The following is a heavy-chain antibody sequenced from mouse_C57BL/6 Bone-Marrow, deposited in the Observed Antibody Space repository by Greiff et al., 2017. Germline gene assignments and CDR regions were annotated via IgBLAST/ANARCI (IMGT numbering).Heavy chain of an antibody. Sequence: VKLQQPGAELVKPGASVKLSFKASGYTFTSYWMHWVKQRPGQGLEWIGMIHPNSGSTNYNEKFKSKATLTVDKSSSTAYMQLSSLTSEDSAVYYCARSLYYYGSSYWYFDVWGTGTTVTVSS. D-gene: IGHD1-1*01. CDR3: ARSLYYYGSSYWYFDV. V-gene: IGHV1-64*01. CDR1: GYTFTSYW. CDR2: IHPNSGST. J-gene: IGHJ1*03.